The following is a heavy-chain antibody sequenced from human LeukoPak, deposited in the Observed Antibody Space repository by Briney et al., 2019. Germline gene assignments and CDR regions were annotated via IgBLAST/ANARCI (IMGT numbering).Heavy chain of an antibody. CDR2: IYYSGST. V-gene: IGHV4-30-4*01. CDR1: GGSISSGDYY. CDR3: ARVLAQLVPGWNYYYMDV. Sequence: SQTLSLTCTVSGGSISSGDYYWSWIRQPPGKGLEWIGYIYYSGSTYYNPSLKSRVTISVDTSKNQFSLKLSSVTAADTAVYYCARVLAQLVPGWNYYYMDVWGKGTTVTVSS. D-gene: IGHD6-13*01. J-gene: IGHJ6*03.